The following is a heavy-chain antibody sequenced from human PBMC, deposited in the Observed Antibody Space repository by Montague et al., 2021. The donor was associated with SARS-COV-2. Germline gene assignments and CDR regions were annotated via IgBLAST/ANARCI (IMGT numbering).Heavy chain of an antibody. CDR1: GDSVASNSAA. CDR3: AREGEWELQGPRHSSFYFAMDV. J-gene: IGHJ6*02. Sequence: CAISGDSVASNSAAWIWIRQSPSRGLEWLARTYYRSKWYNEYAVXVKSRLNIIPDTSKNHLSLQVNSVTPEDTAVYYCAREGEWELQGPRHSSFYFAMDVWGQGTSVTVSS. V-gene: IGHV6-1*01. CDR2: TYYRSKWYN. D-gene: IGHD1-26*01.